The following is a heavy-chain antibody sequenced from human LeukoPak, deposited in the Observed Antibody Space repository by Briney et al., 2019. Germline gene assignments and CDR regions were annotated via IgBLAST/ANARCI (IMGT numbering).Heavy chain of an antibody. CDR2: IWFDGSNK. V-gene: IGHV3-33*01. Sequence: PGGSLRLSCAASGFTFRSYGMHWVRQAPGKGLEWVAVIWFDGSNKYYADSVKGRFTISRDNSKNTLYLQMNSLRAEDTAVYYCASSGYSFGYDFDYWGQGTLATVSS. D-gene: IGHD5-18*01. J-gene: IGHJ4*02. CDR3: ASSGYSFGYDFDY. CDR1: GFTFRSYG.